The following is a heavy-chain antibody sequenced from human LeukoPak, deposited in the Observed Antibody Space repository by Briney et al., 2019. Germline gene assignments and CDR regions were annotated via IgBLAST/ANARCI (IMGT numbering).Heavy chain of an antibody. CDR2: IGYTGDT. Sequence: SETLSLTCTVSGGSISSGAYYWSWVRQLPEKGLDWIGYIGYTGDTYYNPSLRSRATISKDTSKTQFSLRLNSLTAADTAVYYCAREAVAGRGYFDYWGQGTLVTVSS. J-gene: IGHJ4*02. D-gene: IGHD6-19*01. V-gene: IGHV4-31*03. CDR1: GGSISSGAYY. CDR3: AREAVAGRGYFDY.